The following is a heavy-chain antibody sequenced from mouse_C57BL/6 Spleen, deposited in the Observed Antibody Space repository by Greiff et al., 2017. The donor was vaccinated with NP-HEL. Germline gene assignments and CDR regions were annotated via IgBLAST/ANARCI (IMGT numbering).Heavy chain of an antibody. Sequence: DVQLVESGGGLVKPGGSLKLSCAASGFTFSSYAMSWVRQTPEKRLEWVATISDGGSYTYYPDNVKGRFTISRDNAKNNLYLQMSHLKSEDTAMYYCAREVDGYFFAYWGQGTLVTVSA. CDR1: GFTFSSYA. CDR2: ISDGGSYT. J-gene: IGHJ3*01. V-gene: IGHV5-4*01. CDR3: AREVDGYFFAY. D-gene: IGHD2-3*01.